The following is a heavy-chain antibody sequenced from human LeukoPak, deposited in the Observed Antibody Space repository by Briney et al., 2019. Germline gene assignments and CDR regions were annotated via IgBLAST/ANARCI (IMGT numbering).Heavy chain of an antibody. CDR1: GFTFNYAW. Sequence: GGSLRLSCAASGFTFNYAWMSWVRQVPGKGLEWVSAISNNGGYTYYADSVQGRFTISRDNSKSTLCLQMNSLRAEDTAVYYCAKQLGYCSDGSCYFPYWGQGTLVTVSS. V-gene: IGHV3-23*01. CDR2: ISNNGGYT. J-gene: IGHJ4*02. CDR3: AKQLGYCSDGSCYFPY. D-gene: IGHD2-15*01.